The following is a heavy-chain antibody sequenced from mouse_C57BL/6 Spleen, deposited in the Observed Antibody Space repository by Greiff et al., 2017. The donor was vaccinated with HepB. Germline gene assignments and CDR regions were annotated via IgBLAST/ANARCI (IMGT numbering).Heavy chain of an antibody. V-gene: IGHV1-59*01. Sequence: VQLQQPGAELVRPGTSVKLSCKASGYTFTSYWMHWVKQRPGQGLEWIGVIDPTDSYTNYNQKFKGKATLTVDTSSSTAYMQLSSLTSEDSAVYYCARKGTTVVARGDAMDYWGQGTSVTVSS. CDR1: GYTFTSYW. J-gene: IGHJ4*01. D-gene: IGHD1-1*01. CDR2: IDPTDSYT. CDR3: ARKGTTVVARGDAMDY.